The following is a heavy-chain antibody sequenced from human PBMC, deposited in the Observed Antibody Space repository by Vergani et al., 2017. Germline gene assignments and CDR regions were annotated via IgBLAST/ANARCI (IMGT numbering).Heavy chain of an antibody. V-gene: IGHV3-66*02. CDR3: ARGLAADKVGNRDYYYYYXMDV. J-gene: IGHJ6*03. Sequence: EVQLVESGGGLVQPGGSLRLSCGASGFTVSNNYMSWVRQAPGKGLEWVSVIYSGGSTYYADSVKGRFTISRDNSRNTLYLQMNSLRAEDTAVYYCARGLAADKVGNRDYYYYYXMDVWGKGTTVTVSS. CDR1: GFTVSNNY. CDR2: IYSGGST. D-gene: IGHD1-14*01.